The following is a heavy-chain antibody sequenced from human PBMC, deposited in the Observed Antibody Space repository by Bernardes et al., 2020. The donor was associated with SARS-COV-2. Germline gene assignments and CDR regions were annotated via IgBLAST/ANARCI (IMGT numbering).Heavy chain of an antibody. Sequence: GESLKISCKASGYSFTTYWIGWVRQTPGKGLEWLGIISPGDSGTRYNPSFQGQVTISVDKSVDTAYLQWNSLRASDSAIYYCARHLGGSFILPWGYWGQGTLVSVSS. CDR1: GYSFTTYW. D-gene: IGHD3-16*01. CDR2: ISPGDSGT. J-gene: IGHJ4*02. CDR3: ARHLGGSFILPWGY. V-gene: IGHV5-51*01.